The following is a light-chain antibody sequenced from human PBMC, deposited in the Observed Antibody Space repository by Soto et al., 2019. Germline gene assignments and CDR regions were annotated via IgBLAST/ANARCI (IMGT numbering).Light chain of an antibody. CDR1: QSVSSN. CDR3: QQYNDWPWT. Sequence: EMVMTQFPATLSVSPGERATLSCRASQSVSSNLAWYQVNPGQAPRLLIYGASARATGIPARFSGSGSGTEFTLTISSLQSEDFAVYYCQQYNDWPWTFGQGTKV. V-gene: IGKV3-15*01. J-gene: IGKJ1*01. CDR2: GAS.